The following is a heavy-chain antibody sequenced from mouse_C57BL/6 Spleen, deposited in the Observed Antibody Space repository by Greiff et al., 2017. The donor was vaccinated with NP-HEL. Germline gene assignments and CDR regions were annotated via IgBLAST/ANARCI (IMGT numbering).Heavy chain of an antibody. CDR1: GFTFSSYG. CDR3: ARGGGNYGYYFDY. Sequence: EVMLVESGGDLVKPGGSLKLSCAASGFTFSSYGMSWVRQTPDKRLEWVATISSGGSYTYYPDSVKGRFTISRDNAKNTLYLQMSSLKSEDTAMYYCARGGGNYGYYFDYWGQGTTLTVSS. D-gene: IGHD2-1*01. J-gene: IGHJ2*01. CDR2: ISSGGSYT. V-gene: IGHV5-6*02.